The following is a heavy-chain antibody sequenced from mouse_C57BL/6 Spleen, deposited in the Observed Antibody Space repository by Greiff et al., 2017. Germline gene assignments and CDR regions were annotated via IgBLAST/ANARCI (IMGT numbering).Heavy chain of an antibody. CDR2: ISSGGSYT. CDR1: GFTFSSYG. V-gene: IGHV5-6*01. J-gene: IGHJ3*01. D-gene: IGHD2-4*01. CDR3: ARHGSDYDKRFAY. Sequence: EVKLVESGGDLVKPGGSLKLSCAASGFTFSSYGMSWVRQTPDKRLEWVATISSGGSYTYYPDSVKGRFTISRDNAKNTLYLQMGSLKSEDTAMYYCARHGSDYDKRFAYWGQGTLVTVSA.